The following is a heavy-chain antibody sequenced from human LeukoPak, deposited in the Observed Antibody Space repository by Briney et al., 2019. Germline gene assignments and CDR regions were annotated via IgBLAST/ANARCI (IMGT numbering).Heavy chain of an antibody. D-gene: IGHD3-22*01. Sequence: PGRSLRLSCAASGFTFSAYGMHWVRQAPGKGREWVAVISYEGSVKYYGDFVEGRFTIFRDNSKNTLYLEMNNLRPEDTAVYYCAKDVGMYFYDSSGYGHFDNWGQGTLVTVSS. CDR3: AKDVGMYFYDSSGYGHFDN. J-gene: IGHJ4*02. CDR2: ISYEGSVK. V-gene: IGHV3-30*18. CDR1: GFTFSAYG.